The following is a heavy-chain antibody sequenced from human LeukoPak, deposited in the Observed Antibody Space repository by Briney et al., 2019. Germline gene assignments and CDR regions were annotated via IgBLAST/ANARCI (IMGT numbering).Heavy chain of an antibody. CDR2: ICTSGST. CDR3: ARQGSSGYYYDY. V-gene: IGHV4-61*02. Sequence: SETLSLTCTVSGGSISSGSYYWSWIRQPAGKGLEWIGRICTSGSTNYNPSLKSRVTISVDTSKNQFSLKLSSVTAADTAVYYCARQGSSGYYYDYWGQGTLVTVSS. CDR1: GGSISSGSYY. J-gene: IGHJ4*02. D-gene: IGHD3-22*01.